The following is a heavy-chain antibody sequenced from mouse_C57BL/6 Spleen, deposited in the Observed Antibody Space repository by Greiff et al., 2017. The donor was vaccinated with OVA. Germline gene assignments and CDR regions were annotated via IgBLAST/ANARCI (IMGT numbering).Heavy chain of an antibody. J-gene: IGHJ3*01. V-gene: IGHV1-47*01. CDR1: GYTFTTYP. Sequence: QVTLKVSGAELVKPGASVKMSCKASGYTFTTYPIEWMKQNHGKSLEWIGNFHPYNDDTKYNEKFKGKATLTVEKSSSTVYLELSRLTSDDSAVYYCARTGYYGDWFAYWGQGTLVTVSA. CDR3: ARTGYYGDWFAY. D-gene: IGHD2-3*01. CDR2: FHPYNDDT.